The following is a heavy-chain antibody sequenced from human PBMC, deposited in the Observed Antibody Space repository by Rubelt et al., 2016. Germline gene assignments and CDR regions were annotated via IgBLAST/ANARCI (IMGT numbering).Heavy chain of an antibody. CDR1: GFTFRNYG. D-gene: IGHD7-27*01. CDR2: IWYDGRNN. J-gene: IGHJ2*01. Sequence: ASGGGVVQPGRSLRLSCPESGFTFRNYGMHWVRPAPGKGLEWVAVIWYDGRNNRFADSGKGRFTIDRENSKNILWLQINNLSAEDTAVYHCARDRNWGRSDWYLDLWGRGTLVTVSS. CDR3: ARDRNWGRSDWYLDL. V-gene: IGHV3-33*01.